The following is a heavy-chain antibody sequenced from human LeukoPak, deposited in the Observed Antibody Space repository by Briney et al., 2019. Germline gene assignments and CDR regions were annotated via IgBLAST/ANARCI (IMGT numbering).Heavy chain of an antibody. CDR2: INHSGST. Sequence: SETLSLTCAVYGESFSGYYWSWIRQPPGKGLEWIGEINHSGSTNYNPSLKSRVTISVDTSKNQFSLKLSPVTAADTAVYYCARQKGLWGQGTLVTVSS. CDR1: GESFSGYY. J-gene: IGHJ4*02. CDR3: ARQKGL. V-gene: IGHV4-34*01.